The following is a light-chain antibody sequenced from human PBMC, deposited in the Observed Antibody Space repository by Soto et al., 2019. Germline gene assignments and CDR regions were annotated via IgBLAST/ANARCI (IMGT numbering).Light chain of an antibody. CDR2: YVD. V-gene: IGLV2-14*03. J-gene: IGLJ1*01. CDR1: SRDVGAYDY. CDR3: CSYADGSIYF. Sequence: QPASVSGSPGQSITISCTGTSRDVGAYDYVSWYLQYPDKAPQLLIYYVDHRPSGVSSRFSGSKSGNTASLTISGLHAEDEGDYYCCSYADGSIYFFGTGTKVTVL.